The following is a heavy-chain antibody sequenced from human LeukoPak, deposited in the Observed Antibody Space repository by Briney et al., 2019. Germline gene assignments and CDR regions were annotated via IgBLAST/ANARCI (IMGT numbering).Heavy chain of an antibody. D-gene: IGHD5-12*01. J-gene: IGHJ4*02. CDR1: GFTFSSYE. CDR3: ASGYDLPY. CDR2: ISRSGTTI. Sequence: GGSLRLSCAASGFTFSSYEMNWVRQAPGKGLEWVSYISRSGTTIYYADSVKGRFTISRDNAKNSLYLQMNSLRAEDTAVYYCASGYDLPYWGQGTLVTVSS. V-gene: IGHV3-48*03.